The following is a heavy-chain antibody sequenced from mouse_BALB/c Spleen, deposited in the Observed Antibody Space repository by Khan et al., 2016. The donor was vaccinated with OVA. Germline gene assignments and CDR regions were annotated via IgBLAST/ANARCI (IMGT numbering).Heavy chain of an antibody. CDR1: GISITSGNYR. D-gene: IGHD1-1*01. CDR3: ARDYGSLYWYFDV. J-gene: IGHJ1*01. V-gene: IGHV3-5*02. Sequence: EVKLLESGPGLVKPSQTVSLTCTVTGISITSGNYRWSWIRQFPGNKLEWIGNIYYSGTVTYNPSLTSRTTITRDTSKNQFFLEMNSLTAEDTATYYCARDYGSLYWYFDVWGEGTTVTVSS. CDR2: IYYSGTV.